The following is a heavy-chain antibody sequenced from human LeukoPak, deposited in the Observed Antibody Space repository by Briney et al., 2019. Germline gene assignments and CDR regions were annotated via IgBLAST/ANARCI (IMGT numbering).Heavy chain of an antibody. CDR2: IYCSGST. Sequence: SSETLSLTCTVSGGSISSYYWSWIRQPPGKGLEWIGYIYCSGSTNYNPSLKSRVTISVDTSKNQFSLKLSSVTAADTAVYYCARVSPNLRFDYWGQGTLVTVSS. D-gene: IGHD1-7*01. CDR3: ARVSPNLRFDY. CDR1: GGSISSYY. J-gene: IGHJ4*02. V-gene: IGHV4-59*01.